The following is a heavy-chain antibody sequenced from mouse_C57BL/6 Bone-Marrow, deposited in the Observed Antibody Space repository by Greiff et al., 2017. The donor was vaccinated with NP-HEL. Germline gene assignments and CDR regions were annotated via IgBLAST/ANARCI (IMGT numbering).Heavy chain of an antibody. Sequence: QVQLKQSGAELVRPGTSVKVSCKASGYAFTNYLIEWVKQRPGQGLEWIGVINPGSGDTNYNEKFKGKATLTADKSSSTAYMQLSSLTSEDSAVYFCARSGILLLREFAYWGQGTLVTVSA. CDR3: ARSGILLLREFAY. D-gene: IGHD1-1*01. CDR1: GYAFTNYL. V-gene: IGHV1-54*01. J-gene: IGHJ3*01. CDR2: INPGSGDT.